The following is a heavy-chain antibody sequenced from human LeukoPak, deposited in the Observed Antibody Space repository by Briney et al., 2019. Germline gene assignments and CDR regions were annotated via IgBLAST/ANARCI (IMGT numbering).Heavy chain of an antibody. J-gene: IGHJ4*02. CDR2: IYSGGTT. CDR1: GFTFSSYS. D-gene: IGHD6-19*01. V-gene: IGHV3-53*01. Sequence: GGSLRLSCAASGFTFSSYSMNWVRQAPGKGLEWVSVIYSGGTTYYADSVKGRFTISRDNSKNTLYLQMNSLRAEDTAVYYCAIIAVGNYFDYWGQGTLVTVSS. CDR3: AIIAVGNYFDY.